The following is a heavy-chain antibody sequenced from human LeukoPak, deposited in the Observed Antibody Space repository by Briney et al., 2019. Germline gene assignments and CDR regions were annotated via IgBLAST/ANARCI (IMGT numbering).Heavy chain of an antibody. CDR3: AREGIKGGRRQGYSYGY. CDR2: INPNSGGT. J-gene: IGHJ4*02. V-gene: IGHV1-2*02. CDR1: GHTFTGYY. D-gene: IGHD5-18*01. Sequence: ASVKVSCRASGHTFTGYYMHWVRQAPGQGLEWMGWINPNSGGTNYAQKFQGRVTMTRDTSISTAYMELSRLRSDDTAVYYCAREGIKGGRRQGYSYGYWGQGTLVTVSS.